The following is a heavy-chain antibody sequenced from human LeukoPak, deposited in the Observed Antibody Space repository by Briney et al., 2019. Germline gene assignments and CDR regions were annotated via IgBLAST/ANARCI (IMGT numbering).Heavy chain of an antibody. J-gene: IGHJ4*02. V-gene: IGHV3-74*01. Sequence: GGSLRLSCAASGFTFSYFWMHWFRQTPGKGLVWVSCTNTDGSYSSYADSVKGRFTISRGNSKNTLYLQMNSLRPEDTAVYYCARDPDELGQYYFDYWGQGTLVTVSS. CDR2: TNTDGSYS. CDR3: ARDPDELGQYYFDY. CDR1: GFTFSYFW. D-gene: IGHD7-27*01.